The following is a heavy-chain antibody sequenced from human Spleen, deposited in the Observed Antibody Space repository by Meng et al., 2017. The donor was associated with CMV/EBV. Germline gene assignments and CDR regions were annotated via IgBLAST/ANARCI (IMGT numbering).Heavy chain of an antibody. CDR3: ARDSDYDFWSGYRHY. CDR1: GFTFSKYW. Sequence: GGSLRLSCKASGFTFSKYWMHWVRQAPGKGLVWVSRIYSDGSYTSYADSVKGRFTISRDNAKNSLYLQMNSLRAEDTAVYYCARDSDYDFWSGYRHYWGQGTLVTVSS. CDR2: IYSDGSYT. V-gene: IGHV3-74*01. D-gene: IGHD3-3*01. J-gene: IGHJ4*02.